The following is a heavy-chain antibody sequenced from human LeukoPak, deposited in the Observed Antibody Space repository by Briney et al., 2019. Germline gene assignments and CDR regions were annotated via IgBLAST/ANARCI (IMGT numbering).Heavy chain of an antibody. D-gene: IGHD1-26*01. Sequence: GGSLRLSCAASGFAFNNYAMTWVRQAPGKGLEWVSNINDNGGQRHYADSVKGRFTISRDNSKNTLFLQMDSLRAEDTAVYYCAKTQRKVGATDYFDYWGQGILVTVSS. V-gene: IGHV3-23*01. J-gene: IGHJ4*02. CDR1: GFAFNNYA. CDR2: INDNGGQR. CDR3: AKTQRKVGATDYFDY.